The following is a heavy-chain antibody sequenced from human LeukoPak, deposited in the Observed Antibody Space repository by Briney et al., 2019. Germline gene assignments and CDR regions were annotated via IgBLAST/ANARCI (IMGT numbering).Heavy chain of an antibody. Sequence: SETLSLTCAVYGGSFSGYYWSWIRQPPGNRLEWIGEINHSGSTNYNPSLKSRVTISVDTSKNQFSLKLSSVTAADTAVYYCARGGNYYDSSGYYRYYFDYWGQGTLVTVSS. CDR1: GGSFSGYY. V-gene: IGHV4-34*01. J-gene: IGHJ4*02. CDR3: ARGGNYYDSSGYYRYYFDY. D-gene: IGHD3-22*01. CDR2: INHSGST.